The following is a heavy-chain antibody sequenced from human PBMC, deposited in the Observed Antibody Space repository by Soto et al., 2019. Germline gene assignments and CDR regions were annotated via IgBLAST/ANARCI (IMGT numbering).Heavy chain of an antibody. Sequence: GGSRILSGTASGFIFDNHAMHWVRQAPGKGLEWVAGVTWNSVATGYAGCVKGRLTFSRDNAKKPWDVQMKSLSAEDTAVYFWVREGGMNYFDFWGRGTVVNVS. D-gene: IGHD3-16*01. CDR1: GFIFDNHA. CDR2: VTWNSVAT. CDR3: VREGGMNYFDF. V-gene: IGHV3-9*01. J-gene: IGHJ2*01.